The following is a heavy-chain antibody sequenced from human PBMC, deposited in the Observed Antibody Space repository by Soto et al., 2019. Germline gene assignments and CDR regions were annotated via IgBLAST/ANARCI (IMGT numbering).Heavy chain of an antibody. D-gene: IGHD5-18*01. CDR3: AKDRDTAMVQDYYYGMDV. CDR1: GFTFSSYG. Sequence: GGSLRLSCAASGFTFSSYGMHWVRQAPGKGLEWVAVISYDGSNKYYADSVKGRFTISRDNSKNTLYLQMNSMRAEDTAVYYCAKDRDTAMVQDYYYGMDVWGQGTTVTVTS. CDR2: ISYDGSNK. J-gene: IGHJ6*02. V-gene: IGHV3-30*18.